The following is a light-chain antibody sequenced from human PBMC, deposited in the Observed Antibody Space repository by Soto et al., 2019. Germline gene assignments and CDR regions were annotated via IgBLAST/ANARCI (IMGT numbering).Light chain of an antibody. CDR1: SSNIGSNT. J-gene: IGLJ2*01. CDR3: SSYGASSTL. Sequence: QSVLTQPPSASGTPGQRVTLSCSGSSSNIGSNTVNWYQQLPGTAPKLLIYSNNQRPSGISDRFSGSKSGNTASLTISGLQPEDEADYYCSSYGASSTLFGGGTKLTVL. V-gene: IGLV1-44*01. CDR2: SNN.